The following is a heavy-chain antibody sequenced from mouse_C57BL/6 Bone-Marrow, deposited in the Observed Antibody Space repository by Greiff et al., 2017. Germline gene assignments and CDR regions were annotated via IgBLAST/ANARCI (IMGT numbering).Heavy chain of an antibody. V-gene: IGHV6-3*01. CDR2: IRLKSDNYAT. Sequence: EVKVEESGGGLVQPGGSMKLSCVASGFTFSNYWMNWVRQSPEKGLEWVAQIRLKSDNYATHYAESVKGRFTISRDDSKSSVYLQMNNLRAEDTGIYYCTGGDGYYFYWYFDVWGTGTTVTVSS. D-gene: IGHD2-3*01. CDR1: GFTFSNYW. CDR3: TGGDGYYFYWYFDV. J-gene: IGHJ1*03.